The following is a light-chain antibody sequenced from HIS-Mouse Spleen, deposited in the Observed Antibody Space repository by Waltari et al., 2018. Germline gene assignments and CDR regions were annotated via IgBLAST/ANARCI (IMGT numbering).Light chain of an antibody. Sequence: DIQLTQSPSFLSASVGDRVTITCLASQCISSYLAWYQQKPGKAPKLLIYAASTLQSEVPSRFSGSVSGTEFTLTISSLQPEDFATYYCQPLNSYPPTFGQWTKVEIK. CDR3: QPLNSYPPT. CDR1: QCISSY. CDR2: AAS. J-gene: IGKJ1*01. V-gene: IGKV1-9*01.